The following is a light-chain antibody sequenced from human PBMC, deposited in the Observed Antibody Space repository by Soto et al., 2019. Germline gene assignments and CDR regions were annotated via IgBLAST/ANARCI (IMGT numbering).Light chain of an antibody. CDR2: AAS. J-gene: IGKJ1*01. CDR1: QSIDSK. Sequence: IVMTQSPATMSVSPGERAPLYCRAGQSIDSKLAWYQQRPGQAPRLLIYAASTRATGIPARFSGSGSGTEFTLTISRLEPEDFAVYYCQQYGSSSWTFGQGTKVDIK. V-gene: IGKV3-15*01. CDR3: QQYGSSSWT.